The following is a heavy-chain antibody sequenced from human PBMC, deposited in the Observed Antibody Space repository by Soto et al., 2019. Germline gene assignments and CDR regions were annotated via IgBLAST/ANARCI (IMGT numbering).Heavy chain of an antibody. Sequence: SETLSLTCATSGGSLSSTTFYWGWIRQPPGMGLEWIASISYRGNTYYNPSLKSRTTISVDSSKTQFSLRVTSVTAADTAGDYCARRDGYNDDAFDIWGPGTMVT. D-gene: IGHD5-12*01. CDR2: ISYRGNT. CDR3: ARRDGYNDDAFDI. V-gene: IGHV4-39*01. J-gene: IGHJ3*02. CDR1: GGSLSSTTFY.